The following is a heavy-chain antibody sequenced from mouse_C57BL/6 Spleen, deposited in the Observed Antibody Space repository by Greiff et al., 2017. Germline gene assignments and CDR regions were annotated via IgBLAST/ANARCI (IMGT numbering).Heavy chain of an antibody. CDR1: GYTFTSYW. V-gene: IGHV1-69*01. Sequence: QVQLQQPGAELVMPGASVKLSCKASGYTFTSYWMHWVKQRPGQGLEWIGEIDPSDSYTNYNQKFKGKSTLTVDKSSSTAYMQLSSLTSDDSAVYYCARGPGLRYAMDYWGQGTSVTVSS. CDR3: ARGPGLRYAMDY. CDR2: IDPSDSYT. J-gene: IGHJ4*01. D-gene: IGHD1-1*01.